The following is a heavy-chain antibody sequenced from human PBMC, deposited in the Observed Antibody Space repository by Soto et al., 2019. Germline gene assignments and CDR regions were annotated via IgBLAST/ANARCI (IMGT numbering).Heavy chain of an antibody. CDR1: GFTFSSYA. Sequence: GGSLSLSCAASGFTFSSYAMSWVRQAPGKGLEWVSAISGSGGSTYYADSVKGRFTISRDNSKNTLYLQMNSLRAEDTAVYYCAKNLYYDILTGYYILPPFDYWGQGTLVTVSS. J-gene: IGHJ4*02. CDR2: ISGSGGST. V-gene: IGHV3-23*01. D-gene: IGHD3-9*01. CDR3: AKNLYYDILTGYYILPPFDY.